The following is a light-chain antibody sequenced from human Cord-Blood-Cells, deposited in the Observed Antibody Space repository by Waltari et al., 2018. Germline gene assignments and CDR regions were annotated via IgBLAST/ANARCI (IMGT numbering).Light chain of an antibody. V-gene: IGKV4-1*01. Sequence: DIVMTQSPDSLAVSLGERATINCKSSQSVLYSSNNKNYLAWYQQKPGQPPKLLIYWASTRESGVPDRFSGSGSGTDFTLTINSLQAKDVAVYYCQQYYSTPSYTFGQGTKLEIK. CDR1: QSVLYSSNNKNY. CDR3: QQYYSTPSYT. CDR2: WAS. J-gene: IGKJ2*01.